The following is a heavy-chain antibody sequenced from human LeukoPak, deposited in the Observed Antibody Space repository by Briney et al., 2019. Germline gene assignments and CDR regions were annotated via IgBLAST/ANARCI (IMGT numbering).Heavy chain of an antibody. Sequence: LTGGSLRLSCAASGFTFSSYAMSWVRQAPGKGLEWVSAISGSGGSTYYADSVKGRFTISRDNSKNTLYLQMNSLRAEDTAVYYCAKDRDMITFGGAWGQGTLVTVSS. CDR2: ISGSGGST. V-gene: IGHV3-23*01. CDR1: GFTFSSYA. J-gene: IGHJ5*02. CDR3: AKDRDMITFGGA. D-gene: IGHD3-16*01.